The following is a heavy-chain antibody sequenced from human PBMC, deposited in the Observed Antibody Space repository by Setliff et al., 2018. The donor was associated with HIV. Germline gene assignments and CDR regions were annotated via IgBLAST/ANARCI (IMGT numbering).Heavy chain of an antibody. CDR3: ARDLVWPYSGRWYDAFDI. J-gene: IGHJ3*02. CDR2: ISDTGIST. CDR1: GFTFSSCA. V-gene: IGHV3-23*01. Sequence: GGSLRLSCAASGFTFSSCAMSWVRQAPGKGLEWVSAISDTGISTYYADSVEGRLTISRDNPKNTLYLQMNSLRAEDTAVYYCARDLVWPYSGRWYDAFDIWGQGTMVTVSS. D-gene: IGHD6-13*01.